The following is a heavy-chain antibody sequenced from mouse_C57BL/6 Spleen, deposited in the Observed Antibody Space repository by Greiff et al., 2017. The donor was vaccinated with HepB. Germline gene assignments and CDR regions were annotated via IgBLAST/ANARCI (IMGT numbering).Heavy chain of an antibody. D-gene: IGHD1-1*01. V-gene: IGHV1-55*01. J-gene: IGHJ1*03. CDR2: IYPGSGST. CDR1: GYTFTSYW. Sequence: QVQLQQPGAELVKPGASVKMSCKASGYTFTSYWITWVKQRPGQGLEWIGDIYPGSGSTNYNEKFKSKATLTVDTSSSTAYMQLSSLTSEDSAVYYCARGYYGSTPNWYFDVWGTGTTVTVSS. CDR3: ARGYYGSTPNWYFDV.